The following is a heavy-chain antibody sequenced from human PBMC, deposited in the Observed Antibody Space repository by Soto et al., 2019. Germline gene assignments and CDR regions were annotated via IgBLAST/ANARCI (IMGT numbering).Heavy chain of an antibody. CDR1: GFTFSSYS. V-gene: IGHV3-48*01. CDR3: ARLVLRGNWFDP. D-gene: IGHD2-2*01. CDR2: ISSSSTI. J-gene: IGHJ5*02. Sequence: EVQLVESGGGLVQPGGSLRLSCAASGFTFSSYSMNWVRQAPGKGLEWVSYISSSSTIYYADSVKGRFTISRDNAKNSLYLQMNSLRAEDTAVYYCARLVLRGNWFDPWGQGTLVTVSS.